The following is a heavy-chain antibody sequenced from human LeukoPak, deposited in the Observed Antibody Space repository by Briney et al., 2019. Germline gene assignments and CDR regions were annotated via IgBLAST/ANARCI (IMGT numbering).Heavy chain of an antibody. D-gene: IGHD6-13*01. CDR3: GRGGIAAAASGIDY. V-gene: IGHV4-59*12. CDR1: GGSISSYY. CDR2: IYYSGST. J-gene: IGHJ4*02. Sequence: SETLSLTCTVSGGSISSYYWSWIRQPPGKGLEWIGYIYYSGSTNYNPSLKSRATISVDRSKNQFSLNLSSVTAADTAVYYCGRGGIAAAASGIDYWGQGTLVAVSS.